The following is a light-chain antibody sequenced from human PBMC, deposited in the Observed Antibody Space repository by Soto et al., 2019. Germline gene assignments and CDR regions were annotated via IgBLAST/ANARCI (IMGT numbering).Light chain of an antibody. CDR3: QQYNNWPPIT. Sequence: EIVMTQSPATLSVSPGERATLSCRASQSVSSNLAWYQQKPGQAPRLLIYGASTRATGIPARFRGSGSGTEFTFNISSLQSEDFAVYYCQQYNNWPPITFGQGTRLEIK. CDR1: QSVSSN. CDR2: GAS. V-gene: IGKV3-15*01. J-gene: IGKJ5*01.